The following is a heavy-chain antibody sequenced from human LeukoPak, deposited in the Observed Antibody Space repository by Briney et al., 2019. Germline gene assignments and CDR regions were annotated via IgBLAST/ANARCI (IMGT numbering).Heavy chain of an antibody. J-gene: IGHJ4*02. CDR2: IKHSGST. Sequence: SETLSLTCAVYGGSFSGYYWSWIRQPPGKGLEWIGEIKHSGSTNYNPSLTSRVTISVDTSKNQFSLKLSSVTAADTAVYYCARGRSRRITMIVVVNPYDYWGQGTLVTVSS. V-gene: IGHV4-34*01. D-gene: IGHD3-22*01. CDR1: GGSFSGYY. CDR3: ARGRSRRITMIVVVNPYDY.